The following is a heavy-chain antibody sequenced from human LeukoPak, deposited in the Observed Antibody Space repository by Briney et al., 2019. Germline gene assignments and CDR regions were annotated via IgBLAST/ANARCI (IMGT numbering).Heavy chain of an antibody. CDR3: AKDSGSGYSYGYVNY. CDR2: ISGSGGST. CDR1: GFTFSSYA. D-gene: IGHD5-18*01. V-gene: IGHV3-23*01. Sequence: PGGSLRLSCAASGFTFSSYAMSWVRQAPGKGLEWVSAISGSGGSTYYADSVKGRFTISRDNSKNTLYLQINSLRAEDTALYYCAKDSGSGYSYGYVNYWGQGTLVTVSS. J-gene: IGHJ4*02.